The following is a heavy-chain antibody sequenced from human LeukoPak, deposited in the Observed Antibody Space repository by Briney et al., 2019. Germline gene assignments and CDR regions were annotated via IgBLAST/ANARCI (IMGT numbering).Heavy chain of an antibody. J-gene: IGHJ4*02. CDR2: ISDSAGKT. Sequence: GGSLRLSCAVSGITLSNYGMSWVRQAPGKGLEWVAGISDSAGKTNYADSVKGRFTISRDNSKNTLYLQMNSLRAEDTAVYYCAKDLRVGGSYFDYWGQGTLVTVSS. CDR1: GITLSNYG. D-gene: IGHD1-26*01. V-gene: IGHV3-23*01. CDR3: AKDLRVGGSYFDY.